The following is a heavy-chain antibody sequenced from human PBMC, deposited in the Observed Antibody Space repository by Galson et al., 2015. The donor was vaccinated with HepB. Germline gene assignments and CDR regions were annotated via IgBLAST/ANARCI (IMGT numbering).Heavy chain of an antibody. Sequence: SLRLSCAASGFTFSSYSMNWVRQAPGKGLEWVSYISSSSSTIYYADSVKGRFTISRDNAKNSLYLQMNSLRAEDTAVYYCARDRVEIDYYYYYGMDVWGQGTTVTVSS. CDR3: ARDRVEIDYYYYYGMDV. D-gene: IGHD5-24*01. J-gene: IGHJ6*02. V-gene: IGHV3-48*04. CDR2: ISSSSSTI. CDR1: GFTFSSYS.